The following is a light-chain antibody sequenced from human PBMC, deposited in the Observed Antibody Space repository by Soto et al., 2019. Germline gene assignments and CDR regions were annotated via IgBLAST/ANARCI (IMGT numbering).Light chain of an antibody. CDR2: YTS. CDR3: QQRSYWPWT. CDR1: QYVGTR. V-gene: IGKV3-11*01. J-gene: IGKJ1*01. Sequence: IVLTQSPATLSSSPGETATLSCRASQYVGTRLAWYQHKPGQAPRLLIYYTSNRATGIPARFSGSGSGTDFTLTINSLAPEDFAVYYCQQRSYWPWTFGQGTKVDIK.